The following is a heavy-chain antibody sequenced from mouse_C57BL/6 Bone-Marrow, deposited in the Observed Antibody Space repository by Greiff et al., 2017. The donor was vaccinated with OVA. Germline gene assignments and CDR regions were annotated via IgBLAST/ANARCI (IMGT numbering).Heavy chain of an antibody. D-gene: IGHD2-3*01. CDR1: GYTFTSYW. CDR2: IDPSDSYT. Sequence: VQLQQPGAELVKPGASVKLSCKASGYTFTSYWMQWVKQRPGQGLEWIGEIDPSDSYTNYNQKFKGKATLTVDTSDSTAYMQLSSLTSEDSAVYYCARDGYLMDYWGQGTSVTVSS. V-gene: IGHV1-50*01. J-gene: IGHJ4*01. CDR3: ARDGYLMDY.